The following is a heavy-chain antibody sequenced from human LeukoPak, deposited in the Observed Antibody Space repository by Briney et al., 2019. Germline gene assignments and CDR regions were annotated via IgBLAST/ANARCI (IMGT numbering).Heavy chain of an antibody. D-gene: IGHD6-19*01. CDR3: ARDRSSGWWGFDYFDY. Sequence: PGGSLRLSCAASGFTFSSYAMHWVRQAPGKGLEYVSAISSNGGSTYYANSVKGRFTISRDNSKNTLYLQMGSLRAEDMAVYYCARDRSSGWWGFDYFDYWGQGTLVTVSP. V-gene: IGHV3-64*01. CDR1: GFTFSSYA. J-gene: IGHJ4*02. CDR2: ISSNGGST.